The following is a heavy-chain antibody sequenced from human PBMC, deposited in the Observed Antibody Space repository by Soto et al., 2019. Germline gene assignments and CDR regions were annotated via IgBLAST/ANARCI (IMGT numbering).Heavy chain of an antibody. D-gene: IGHD2-15*01. CDR2: MNSDGSTT. J-gene: IGHJ6*02. CDR1: GFTFGNYW. V-gene: IGHV3-74*01. Sequence: GGSLRLSCAASGFTFGNYWMHWVRQAPGKGLEWVSRMNSDGSTTNYADSVKGRFTVSRDNARNTLHLQMHSLRDEDTAVYYCAREGWPLLQTGMDVWGQGTTVTVSS. CDR3: AREGWPLLQTGMDV.